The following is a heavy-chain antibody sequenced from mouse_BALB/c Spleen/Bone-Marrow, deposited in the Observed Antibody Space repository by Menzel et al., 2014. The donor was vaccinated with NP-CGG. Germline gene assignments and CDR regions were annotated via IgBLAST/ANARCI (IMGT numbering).Heavy chain of an antibody. CDR2: INPSTGYT. D-gene: IGHD1-1*01. CDR1: GYTFTSYW. CDR3: ARRAYGGSYGFAY. J-gene: IGHJ3*01. Sequence: QVQLKQSGAELAKPGASVKMSCKASGYTFTSYWMHWVKQRPGQGLEWIGYINPSTGYTEYNQKFRDKATLTADKSSSTAYTQLSSLTSEDSAVYYCARRAYGGSYGFAYWGQGTLVTVSA. V-gene: IGHV1-7*01.